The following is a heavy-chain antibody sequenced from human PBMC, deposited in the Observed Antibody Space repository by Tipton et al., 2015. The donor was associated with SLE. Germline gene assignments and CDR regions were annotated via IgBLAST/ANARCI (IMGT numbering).Heavy chain of an antibody. V-gene: IGHV3-21*01. CDR1: GFSFSTHS. J-gene: IGHJ4*02. Sequence: SLRLSCAASGFSFSTHSMNWVRQAPGKGLEWVSSISGSGTYIYYAESLKGRFTVSRDNAKNTLYLEMNSLRAEDTAMYYCAKVPYNSGPGYWGQGTLVTVSS. CDR2: ISGSGTYI. D-gene: IGHD6-19*01. CDR3: AKVPYNSGPGY.